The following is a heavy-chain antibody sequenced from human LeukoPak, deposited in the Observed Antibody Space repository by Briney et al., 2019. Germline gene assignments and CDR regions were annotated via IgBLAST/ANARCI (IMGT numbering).Heavy chain of an antibody. Sequence: GGSPRLSCAVSGFPFSVYEMNWVRQAPGKGLEWVSNIGSSGSTIYYADSVKGRFSISRDNAKSSLYLQMNSLRVEDTAVYYCARDRDCGDGGCYPHFDYWGQGVRVTVSS. J-gene: IGHJ4*02. D-gene: IGHD2-15*01. CDR1: GFPFSVYE. CDR2: IGSSGSTI. V-gene: IGHV3-48*03. CDR3: ARDRDCGDGGCYPHFDY.